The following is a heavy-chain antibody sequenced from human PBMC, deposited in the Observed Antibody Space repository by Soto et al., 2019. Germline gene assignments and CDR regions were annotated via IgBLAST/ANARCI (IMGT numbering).Heavy chain of an antibody. J-gene: IGHJ4*02. Sequence: EVQLVESGGGLVQPGGSLRLSCVASGFTFSSYWMHWVRQAPGKGLVWVSRINSDGSSTSYANSVKGRFTISRDNAKNTVYLQMNSLRAEDTAVYYCARGGSTFFAYWGQGTLVTVSS. V-gene: IGHV3-74*01. CDR2: INSDGSST. CDR1: GFTFSSYW. CDR3: ARGGSTFFAY. D-gene: IGHD3-3*01.